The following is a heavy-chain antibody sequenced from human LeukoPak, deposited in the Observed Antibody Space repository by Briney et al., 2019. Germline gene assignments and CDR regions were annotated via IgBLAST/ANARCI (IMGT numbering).Heavy chain of an antibody. CDR3: ASIGYCSGGSCP. CDR1: GFTFSTYE. V-gene: IGHV3-48*03. J-gene: IGHJ5*02. CDR2: ITDSGSTI. D-gene: IGHD2-15*01. Sequence: GGSLRLSCAASGFTFSTYEMNWVRQAPGKGLEWVSYITDSGSTIYYADSVKGRFTISRDNAKNSLYLQMNSLRAEDTAVYYCASIGYCSGGSCPWGQGTLVTVSS.